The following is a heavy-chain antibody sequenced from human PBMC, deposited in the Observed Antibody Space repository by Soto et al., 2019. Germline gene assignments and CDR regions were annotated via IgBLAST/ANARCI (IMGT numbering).Heavy chain of an antibody. D-gene: IGHD2-2*01. J-gene: IGHJ4*02. CDR1: GGTFSSYT. CDR3: ASESLPMPADY. CDR2: IIPILGIA. Sequence: QVQLVQSGAEVKKPGSSVKVSCKASGGTFSSYTISWVRQAPGQGLEWMGRIIPILGIANYAQKFQGRVTITADKATSTAYRELSSLRSEDTAVYYCASESLPMPADYWGQGTLVTVSS. V-gene: IGHV1-69*02.